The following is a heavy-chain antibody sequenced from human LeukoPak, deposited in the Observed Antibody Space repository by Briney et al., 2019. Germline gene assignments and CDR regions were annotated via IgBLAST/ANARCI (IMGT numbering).Heavy chain of an antibody. CDR2: IYYSGST. J-gene: IGHJ4*02. CDR3: ASLTRRDGYNFDY. Sequence: KPSETLSLTCAVYGGSISSYYWSWIRQPPGKGLEWIGYIYYSGSTNYNPSLKSRVTISVDTSKNQFSLKLSSVTAADTAVYYCASLTRRDGYNFDYWGQGTLVTVSS. CDR1: GGSISSYY. D-gene: IGHD5-24*01. V-gene: IGHV4-59*08.